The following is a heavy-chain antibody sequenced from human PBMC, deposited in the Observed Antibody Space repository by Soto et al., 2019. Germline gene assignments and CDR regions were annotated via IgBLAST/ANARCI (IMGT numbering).Heavy chain of an antibody. CDR3: AKEGVRTVGGWYFDY. CDR1: GFTFSSYG. Sequence: QVQLVESGGGVVQPGRSLRLSCAASGFTFSSYGMHWVRQAPGKGLEWVAVISYDGSNKYYADSVKGRFTISRDNSKNTLYLQMNSLRAEDTAVYYCAKEGVRTVGGWYFDYWGQGTLFTVSS. J-gene: IGHJ4*02. CDR2: ISYDGSNK. V-gene: IGHV3-30*18. D-gene: IGHD6-19*01.